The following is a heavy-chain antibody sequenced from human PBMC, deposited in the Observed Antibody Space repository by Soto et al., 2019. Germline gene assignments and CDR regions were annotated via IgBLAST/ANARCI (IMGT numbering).Heavy chain of an antibody. J-gene: IGHJ4*02. CDR1: GYSFTNYG. CDR2: ISGYNGNT. V-gene: IGHV1-18*01. D-gene: IGHD3-3*01. Sequence: QVQLVQSGVEVKKPGASVKVSCKASGYSFTNYGITWVRQAPGQGLEWLGWISGYNGNTNYAQKVQGRVIMTTDTSTSTAYMDLRSLRYDDTAVYYCARGGRFAVADTDYWGQGTLLTVSS. CDR3: ARGGRFAVADTDY.